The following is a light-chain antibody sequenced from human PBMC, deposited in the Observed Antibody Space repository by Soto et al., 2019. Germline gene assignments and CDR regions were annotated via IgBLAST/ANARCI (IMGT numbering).Light chain of an antibody. CDR3: QQYGSSSIT. J-gene: IGKJ5*01. Sequence: IVLTQSPDTLSLSTGERATLSCRASQSVSSNYLAWYQQKPGQAPRLLFYGASTRATGIADRFSGSGSGTDFTLTISRLEPEDFAVYYCQQYGSSSITFGQGTRLEIK. CDR1: QSVSSNY. CDR2: GAS. V-gene: IGKV3-20*01.